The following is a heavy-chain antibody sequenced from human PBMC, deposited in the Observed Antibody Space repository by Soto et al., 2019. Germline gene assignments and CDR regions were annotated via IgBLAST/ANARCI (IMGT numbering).Heavy chain of an antibody. CDR2: IDWDDDK. J-gene: IGHJ4*02. Sequence: SGPTLVNPTQTLTLTCTFSGFSLSTSGXXXXXXXXPPGKALEWLARIDWDDDKYYSXSLXXXLXISXXXXKXQVVLTMTNMDPVDTATYYCARIHYYDSSGLDYWGQGTLVTVSS. D-gene: IGHD3-22*01. CDR3: ARIHYYDSSGLDY. V-gene: IGHV2-70*11. CDR1: GFSLSTSGXX.